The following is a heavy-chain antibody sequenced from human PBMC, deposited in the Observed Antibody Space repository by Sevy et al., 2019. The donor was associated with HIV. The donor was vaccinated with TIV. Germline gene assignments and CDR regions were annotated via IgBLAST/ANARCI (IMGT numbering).Heavy chain of an antibody. D-gene: IGHD2-2*01. CDR2: ISTYNGNT. CDR3: ARERRDIDLVPAVEYFFDY. CDR1: GYTFSTYY. V-gene: IGHV1-18*01. J-gene: IGHJ4*02. Sequence: ASVKGACRASGYTFSTYYITWLRQAPGQGLEWMGWISTYNGNTQLAQKFQGRVTMSTDTYTSTAYMEVRSLKSDDTAVYYCARERRDIDLVPAVEYFFDYWGQGTLVTVSS.